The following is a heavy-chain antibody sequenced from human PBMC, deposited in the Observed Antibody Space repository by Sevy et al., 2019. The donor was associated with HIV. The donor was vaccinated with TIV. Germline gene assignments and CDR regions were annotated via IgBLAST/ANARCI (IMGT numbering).Heavy chain of an antibody. CDR1: GFTFGPYA. Sequence: SLRLSCAASGFTFGPYAMSWFRQAPGKGLEWVAFIRGNPFGGTTEYAASVKDRFTISRDDSKSIAYLEMNSLKIEDTALYYCAREAGVDLVLAANHFDYWGLGTPVTVSS. CDR3: AREAGVDLVLAANHFDY. V-gene: IGHV3-49*03. J-gene: IGHJ4*02. CDR2: IRGNPFGGTT. D-gene: IGHD2-15*01.